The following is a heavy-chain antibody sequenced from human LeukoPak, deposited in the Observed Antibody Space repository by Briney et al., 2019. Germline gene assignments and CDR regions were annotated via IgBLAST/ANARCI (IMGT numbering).Heavy chain of an antibody. J-gene: IGHJ5*02. D-gene: IGHD3-10*01. CDR2: INHSGST. CDR3: ARDSGTTGEVKFDP. V-gene: IGHV4-34*01. CDR1: GGSFSGYY. Sequence: SETLSLTCAVYGGSFSGYYWSWIRQPPGKGLEWIGEINHSGSTNYNPALKSRVTISVDTSKNQFSLKVTSVTAADTAVYYCARDSGTTGEVKFDPWGQGTLVTVSS.